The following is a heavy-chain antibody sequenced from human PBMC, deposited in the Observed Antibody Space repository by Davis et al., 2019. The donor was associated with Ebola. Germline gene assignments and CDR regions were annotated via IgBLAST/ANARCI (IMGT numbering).Heavy chain of an antibody. Sequence: GESLKISCAASGFTFSSYSMNWVRQAPGKGLEWFSYISSSSSTIYYADSVKGRFTISRDNAKNSLYLQMNSLRDEDTAVYYCARDPGRNYYDSSGYYRMDAFDIWGQGTMVTVSS. J-gene: IGHJ3*02. D-gene: IGHD3-22*01. CDR1: GFTFSSYS. V-gene: IGHV3-48*02. CDR3: ARDPGRNYYDSSGYYRMDAFDI. CDR2: ISSSSSTI.